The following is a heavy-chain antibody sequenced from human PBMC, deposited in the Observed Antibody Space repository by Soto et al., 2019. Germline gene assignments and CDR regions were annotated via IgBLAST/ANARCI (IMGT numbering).Heavy chain of an antibody. CDR2: ISYDGSNK. CDR1: GFTFSSYG. D-gene: IGHD3-9*01. Sequence: PGGSLRLSCAASGFTFSSYGMHWVRQAPGKGLGWVAVISYDGSNKYYADSVTGRFTISRDNSKNTLYLQMNSLRAEDTAVYYCAKLRPPIRYFDWSTRGGMDVWGQGTTVTVSS. J-gene: IGHJ6*02. V-gene: IGHV3-30*18. CDR3: AKLRPPIRYFDWSTRGGMDV.